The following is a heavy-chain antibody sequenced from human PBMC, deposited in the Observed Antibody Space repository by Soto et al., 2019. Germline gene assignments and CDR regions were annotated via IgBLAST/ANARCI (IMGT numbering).Heavy chain of an antibody. CDR2: IYYSGST. V-gene: IGHV4-59*01. Sequence: PSETLSLTCTVSGGSISSYYWSWIRQPPGKGLEWIGYIYYSGSTNYNPSLKSRVTISVDTSKNQFSLKLSSVTAADTAVYYCARDPGYCSGGSCYRQFDYWGQGTLVTVSS. D-gene: IGHD2-15*01. CDR1: GGSISSYY. J-gene: IGHJ4*02. CDR3: ARDPGYCSGGSCYRQFDY.